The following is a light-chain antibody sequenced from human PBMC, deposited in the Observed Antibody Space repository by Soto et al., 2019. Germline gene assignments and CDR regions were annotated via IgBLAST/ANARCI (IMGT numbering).Light chain of an antibody. J-gene: IGKJ1*01. CDR1: QSLLQTNGYTY. V-gene: IGKV2-28*01. Sequence: DIVMTQSPLSLPVTPGEPASISCRSSQSLLQTNGYTYLDWYLQKPGQSPQLLIYLTSIRAAGVADRFSGSGSGTEFTLKISKVEAEDVGVYYCMQSLQTPPWTFGPGTKV. CDR3: MQSLQTPPWT. CDR2: LTS.